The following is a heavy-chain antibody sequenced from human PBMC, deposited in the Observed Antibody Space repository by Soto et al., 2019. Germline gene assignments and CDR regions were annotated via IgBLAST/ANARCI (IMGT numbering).Heavy chain of an antibody. D-gene: IGHD3-10*01. Sequence: EVHLLESGGGLVQPGGSLRLSCAASGFTFSNYAMTWVRQAPGKGLEWVSVISGTGGGTNNADSAKGRFTTSRDNSKNTLYLQMNSLRVEDTAVYYCAERAFYGSGIPSYYGMDVWGQGTAVTVSS. CDR1: GFTFSNYA. V-gene: IGHV3-23*01. CDR2: ISGTGGGT. J-gene: IGHJ6*02. CDR3: AERAFYGSGIPSYYGMDV.